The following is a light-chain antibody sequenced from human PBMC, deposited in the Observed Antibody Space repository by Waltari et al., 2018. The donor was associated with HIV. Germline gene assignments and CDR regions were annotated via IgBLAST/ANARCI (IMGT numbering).Light chain of an antibody. CDR3: QSYDSSMSLYV. CDR1: SSNIGAGYD. V-gene: IGLV1-40*01. Sequence: QSVLTQPPSVSGAPGQRVTISCTGSSSNIGAGYDVHWYQQLPGQAPKLLIYGNSNRPSGVPDRVSGSKSGTSAALAITGLQAEDEADYYCQSYDSSMSLYVFGTGTKITVL. J-gene: IGLJ1*01. CDR2: GNS.